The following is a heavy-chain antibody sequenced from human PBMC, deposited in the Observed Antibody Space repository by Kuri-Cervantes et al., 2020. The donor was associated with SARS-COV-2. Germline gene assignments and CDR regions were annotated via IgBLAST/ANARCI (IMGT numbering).Heavy chain of an antibody. J-gene: IGHJ5*02. CDR2: IGQDGSVK. CDR1: GFTFSTSW. V-gene: IGHV3-7*01. CDR3: AIGGNYWHA. Sequence: GESLKISCAASGFTFSTSWMSWVRQAPGKGLEWVANIGQDGSVKYYVDSAKGRFTISRDNAKNSLYLQMNSLRTDDMAVYYCAIGGNYWHAWGQGTLVTSPQ. D-gene: IGHD1-1*01.